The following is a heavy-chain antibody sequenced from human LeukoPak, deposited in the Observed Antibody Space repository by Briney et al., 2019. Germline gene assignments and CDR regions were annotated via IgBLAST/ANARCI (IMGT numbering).Heavy chain of an antibody. CDR1: GGSVSSGSYY. V-gene: IGHV4-39*01. CDR3: ARLIRLVTIVRGVINHFDY. CDR2: IYYSGST. Sequence: SETLSLTCTVSGGSVSSGSYYWGWIRQPPGKGLEWIGSIYYSGSTYYNPSLKSRVTISVDTSNNQFSLKLSSVTAADTAVYYCARLIRLVTIVRGVINHFDYWGQGTLVTVSS. J-gene: IGHJ4*02. D-gene: IGHD3-10*01.